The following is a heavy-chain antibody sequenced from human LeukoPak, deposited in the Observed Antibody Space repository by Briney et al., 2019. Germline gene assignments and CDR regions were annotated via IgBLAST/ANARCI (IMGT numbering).Heavy chain of an antibody. J-gene: IGHJ3*02. CDR2: ISYDGGTK. CDR3: ARARGTTGTTRIAFDI. Sequence: GRSLRLSCAASGFTFNTYAMHWVRQAPGKGLEWVAVISYDGGTKYYADSVKGRFTISRDNSKNTVYLQMDSLRPEDTAVCYCARARGTTGTTRIAFDIWGKGTMVTASS. V-gene: IGHV3-30-3*01. CDR1: GFTFNTYA. D-gene: IGHD1-1*01.